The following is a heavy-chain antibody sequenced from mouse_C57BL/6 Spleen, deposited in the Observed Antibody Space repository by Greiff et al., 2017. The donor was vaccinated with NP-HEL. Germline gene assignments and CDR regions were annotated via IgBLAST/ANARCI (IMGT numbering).Heavy chain of an antibody. CDR1: GYSFTGYF. D-gene: IGHD2-4*01. CDR3: AREDYGYFDY. J-gene: IGHJ2*01. CDR2: INPYNGDT. V-gene: IGHV1-20*01. Sequence: EVQGVESGPELVKPGDSVKISCKASGYSFTGYFMNWVMQSHGKSLEWIGRINPYNGDTFYNQKFKGKATLTVDKSSSTAHMELRSLTSEDSAVYYCAREDYGYFDYWGQGTTLTVSS.